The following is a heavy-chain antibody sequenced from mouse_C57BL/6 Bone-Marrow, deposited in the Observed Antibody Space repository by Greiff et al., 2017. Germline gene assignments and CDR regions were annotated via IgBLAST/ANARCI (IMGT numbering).Heavy chain of an antibody. Sequence: QVQLQQPGAELVKPGASVKLSCKASGYTFTSYWMHWVKQRPGRGLEWIGRIDPNSGGTKYNEKFKSKATLTVDKPSSTAYMHRSSLTSKDSAVYDCARYPRDYYGSCWFAYWGQGTLVTVSA. CDR3: ARYPRDYYGSCWFAY. CDR2: IDPNSGGT. J-gene: IGHJ3*01. V-gene: IGHV1-72*01. CDR1: GYTFTSYW. D-gene: IGHD1-1*01.